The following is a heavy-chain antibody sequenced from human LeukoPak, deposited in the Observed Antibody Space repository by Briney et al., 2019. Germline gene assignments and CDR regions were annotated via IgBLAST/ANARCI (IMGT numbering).Heavy chain of an antibody. CDR3: AKGAGPPWFDP. D-gene: IGHD6-19*01. V-gene: IGHV4-61*02. CDR2: ISPDGST. J-gene: IGHJ5*02. CDR1: GDSISSDTSY. Sequence: SETLSLTCSVSGDSISSDTSYWSWLRQPAGKGLEWIGRISPDGSTNYSPSLKSRVTFSIDPSKNHFSLKLTSVTAADTAVYYCAKGAGPPWFDPWGQGTLVTVSS.